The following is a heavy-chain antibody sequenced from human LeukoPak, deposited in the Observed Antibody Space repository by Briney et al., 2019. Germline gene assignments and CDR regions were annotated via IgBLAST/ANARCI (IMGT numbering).Heavy chain of an antibody. CDR1: GDSVSSDSAA. J-gene: IGHJ4*02. V-gene: IGHV6-1*01. CDR3: ARDRAHSGYDINHHDY. Sequence: SQTLSLSCAISGDSVSSDSAAWNWTRQSPSRGLEWLGRTYYRSKWYYNYAVSVKSRITINPDTSKNQFSLQLNSVTPDDTAVYYCARDRAHSGYDINHHDYWGRGSLVTVSS. CDR2: TYYRSKWYY. D-gene: IGHD5-12*01.